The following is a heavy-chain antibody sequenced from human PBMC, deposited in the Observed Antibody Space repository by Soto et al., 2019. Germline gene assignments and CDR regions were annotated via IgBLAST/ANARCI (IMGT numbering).Heavy chain of an antibody. V-gene: IGHV3-23*01. J-gene: IGHJ4*02. Sequence: VQLWESGGGLVQPGGSLRLSCGASGFTFSSSAMSWVRQAPGKGLEWVSTFRESGGTTHYADPVKGRFTMARDTSRNMLFLQMNSLRAEDTAIYYCAKDSHWVIISPTHDYWGQGTLVTVSS. CDR1: GFTFSSSA. CDR3: AKDSHWVIISPTHDY. CDR2: FRESGGTT. D-gene: IGHD3-16*02.